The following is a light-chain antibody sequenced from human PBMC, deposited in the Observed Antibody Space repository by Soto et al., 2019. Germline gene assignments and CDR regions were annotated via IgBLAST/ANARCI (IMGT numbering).Light chain of an antibody. Sequence: DIQMAQYPSTLCASVGDRSTITCRASQSVSRRLALYQQKPGKAPKLLIYDASSLESGVPSRFSGRGSGTEFTLTISSLQPDDCATYYCHTYNSYSLHTFGQGTKVDIK. CDR3: HTYNSYSLHT. V-gene: IGKV1-5*01. J-gene: IGKJ2*01. CDR1: QSVSRR. CDR2: DAS.